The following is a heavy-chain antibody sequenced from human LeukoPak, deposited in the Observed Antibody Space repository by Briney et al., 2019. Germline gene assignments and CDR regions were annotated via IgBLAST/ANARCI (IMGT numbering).Heavy chain of an antibody. CDR3: TRQPYGGNS. D-gene: IGHD4-23*01. CDR2: IRSKADSYAT. CDR1: GFTFSGSA. V-gene: IGHV3-73*01. J-gene: IGHJ3*01. Sequence: PGGSLRLSCAASGFTFSGSAMHWVRQASGKGLEWVGRIRSKADSYATAYAASVKGRFTISRDDSKNTAYLQMNSLKTEDTAVYYCTRQPYGGNSWGQGTMVTVSS.